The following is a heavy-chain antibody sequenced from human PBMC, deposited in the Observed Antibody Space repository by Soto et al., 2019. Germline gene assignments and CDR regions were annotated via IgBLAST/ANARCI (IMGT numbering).Heavy chain of an antibody. J-gene: IGHJ4*02. CDR1: GGTFSSYT. CDR3: ATIPGYSGYDFLR. D-gene: IGHD5-12*01. Sequence: QVQLVQSGAEVKKPGSSVKVSCKASGGTFSSYTISWVRQAPGQGLEWMGRIIPILGIANYEQKFQGRVTITEDKSTSTAYMELSSLRSEDTAVYYCATIPGYSGYDFLRWGQGTLVTVSS. V-gene: IGHV1-69*02. CDR2: IIPILGIA.